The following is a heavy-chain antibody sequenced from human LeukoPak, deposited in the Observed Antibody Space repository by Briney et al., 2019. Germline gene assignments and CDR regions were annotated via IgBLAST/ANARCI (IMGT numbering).Heavy chain of an antibody. CDR2: IYHSGST. V-gene: IGHV4-30-2*01. Sequence: SETLSLTCTVSGGSISSGGYSWSWLRQPPGKGLEWIGYIYHSGSTYYNPSLKSRVTISVDRSKNQFSLKLSSVTAADTAVYYCARGGTGTDVHPDYWGQGTLVTVS. CDR3: ARGGTGTDVHPDY. CDR1: GGSISSGGYS. D-gene: IGHD1-1*01. J-gene: IGHJ4*02.